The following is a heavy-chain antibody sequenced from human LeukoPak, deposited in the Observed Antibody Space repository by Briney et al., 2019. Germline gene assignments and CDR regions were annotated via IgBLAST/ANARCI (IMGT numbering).Heavy chain of an antibody. J-gene: IGHJ4*02. D-gene: IGHD1-7*01. CDR1: AGSINTYF. CDR2: ISGSGTA. CDR3: ARGTELTRTSGHYSFDY. Sequence: SETLSLTCTVSAGSINTYFWTWVRQPAGKGLEWIGRISGSGTAFHNPSLESRVTISLDTANYQLFLRMTSVSAADTAVYYCARGTELTRTSGHYSFDYWGQGTLVSVSS. V-gene: IGHV4-4*07.